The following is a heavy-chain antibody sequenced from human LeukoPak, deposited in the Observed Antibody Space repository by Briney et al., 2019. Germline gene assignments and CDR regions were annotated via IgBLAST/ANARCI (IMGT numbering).Heavy chain of an antibody. CDR2: IRNDGNKY. CDR1: GFTFGSSG. Sequence: GGSLRLSCVASGFTFGSSGMHWVRQSPGKGLDWVAFIRNDGNKYNYAESVKGRFTISRDNAKNSLYLEMNSLRAEDTAVYYCARTYYDFWSGYYSHEGNPFDYWGQGTLVTVSS. J-gene: IGHJ4*02. V-gene: IGHV3-30*02. CDR3: ARTYYDFWSGYYSHEGNPFDY. D-gene: IGHD3-3*01.